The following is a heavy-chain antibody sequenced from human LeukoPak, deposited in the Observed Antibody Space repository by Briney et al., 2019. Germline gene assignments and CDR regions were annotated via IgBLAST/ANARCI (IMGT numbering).Heavy chain of an antibody. CDR3: ARDPYCSGGSCESSNWIDP. V-gene: IGHV3-74*01. J-gene: IGHJ5*02. CDR1: GFTFSSYW. D-gene: IGHD2-15*01. CDR2: INSDGSNT. Sequence: GGSLRLSCAASGFTFSSYWMHWVRQAPGKGLVWVSRINSDGSNTSYADSVKGRFTISRDNAKNTLYLQMNSLRAEDTAVYYCARDPYCSGGSCESSNWIDPWGQGTLVTVSS.